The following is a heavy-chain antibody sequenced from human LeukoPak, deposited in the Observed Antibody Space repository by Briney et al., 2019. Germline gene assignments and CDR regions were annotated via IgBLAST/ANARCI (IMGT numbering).Heavy chain of an antibody. J-gene: IGHJ4*02. CDR1: GYTSTGYY. CDR2: INPNSGGT. Sequence: ASVKVSCKASGYTSTGYYMHWVRQAPGQGLEWMGWINPNSGGTNYAQKFQGRVTMTRDTSISTAYMELSRLRSDDTAVYYCARGYTYYYGSGSYVDYWGQGTLVTVSS. D-gene: IGHD3-10*01. V-gene: IGHV1-2*02. CDR3: ARGYTYYYGSGSYVDY.